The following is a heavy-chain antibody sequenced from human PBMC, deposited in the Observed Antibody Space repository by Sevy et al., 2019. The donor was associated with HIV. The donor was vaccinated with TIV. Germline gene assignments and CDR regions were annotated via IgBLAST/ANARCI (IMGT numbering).Heavy chain of an antibody. J-gene: IGHJ1*01. CDR3: ALERLSSDVAEYFQN. Sequence: GGSLRLSCAASVFTFNRYSMHWVRQAPGKGLEWVATISFDATNKHYPDSVKGRFTISRDNFQNSLFLQMDSLRPEDTAVYYCALERLSSDVAEYFQNWGQGTLVTV. CDR1: VFTFNRYS. D-gene: IGHD1-1*01. V-gene: IGHV3-30-3*01. CDR2: ISFDATNK.